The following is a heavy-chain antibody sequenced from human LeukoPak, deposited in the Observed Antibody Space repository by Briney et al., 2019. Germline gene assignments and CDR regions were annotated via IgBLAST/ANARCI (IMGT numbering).Heavy chain of an antibody. V-gene: IGHV3-48*03. CDR1: GFTFSSYE. D-gene: IGHD6-19*01. J-gene: IGHJ3*02. Sequence: PGGSLRLSCAAPGFTFSSYEMNWVRQAPGKGLEWVSYISSSGSTIYYADSVKGRFTTSRENVKNSLYLQMKTLSTEDTPLYYCARDPSSGWPRINGAFDIWGQGTMVKVSS. CDR2: ISSSGSTI. CDR3: ARDPSSGWPRINGAFDI.